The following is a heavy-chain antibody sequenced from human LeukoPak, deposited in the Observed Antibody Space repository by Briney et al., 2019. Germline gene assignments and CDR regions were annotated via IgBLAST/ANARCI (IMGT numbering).Heavy chain of an antibody. V-gene: IGHV3-23*01. J-gene: IGHJ4*02. CDR3: ARGSYGDYEY. Sequence: GGSLRLSCAASGFTFSSYAMSWVRQAPGKGLEWVSAISGSGGSTYYADSVKGRFTISRDNAKNSLYLQMNSLRAEDTAVYYCARGSYGDYEYWGQGTLVTVFS. CDR1: GFTFSSYA. CDR2: ISGSGGST. D-gene: IGHD4-17*01.